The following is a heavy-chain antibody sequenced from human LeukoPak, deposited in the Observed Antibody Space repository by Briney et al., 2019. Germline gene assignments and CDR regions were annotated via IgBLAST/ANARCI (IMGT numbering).Heavy chain of an antibody. CDR2: IYYSGST. Sequence: SSETLSLTCTVSGGSISSGGYYWSWIRQHPGKGLEWIGYIYYSGSTYYNPSLKSRVTISVDTSKNQFSLKLSSVTAADTAVYYCARGGFSPGYYRASVYFDYWGQGTLVTVSS. J-gene: IGHJ4*02. D-gene: IGHD3-22*01. V-gene: IGHV4-31*03. CDR3: ARGGFSPGYYRASVYFDY. CDR1: GGSISSGGYY.